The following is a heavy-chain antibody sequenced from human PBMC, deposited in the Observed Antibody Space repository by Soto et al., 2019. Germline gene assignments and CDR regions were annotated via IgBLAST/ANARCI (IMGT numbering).Heavy chain of an antibody. D-gene: IGHD1-1*01. V-gene: IGHV3-48*02. CDR2: ISGGGVPV. J-gene: IGHJ4*02. CDR3: ARGRANYYFDF. Sequence: GGSLRLSCKASGFTFSGYSMDWVRQAPGKGLEWIVYISGGGVPVYYADSVKGRFTISRDNAKNSLYLQLNHLRDEDTAIYYCARGRANYYFDFWGQGALVTVSS. CDR1: GFTFSGYS.